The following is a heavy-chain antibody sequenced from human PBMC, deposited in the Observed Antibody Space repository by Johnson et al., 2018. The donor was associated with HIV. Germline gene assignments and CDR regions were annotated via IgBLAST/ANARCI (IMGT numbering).Heavy chain of an antibody. D-gene: IGHD4-23*01. CDR2: IRSKAYGGPT. CDR3: ARSHYYGGMTPKEAFDI. V-gene: IGHV3-49*04. Sequence: VQLVESGGGVVQPGRSLRLSCAASGFTFSSYGMHWVRQAPGKGLEWVGFIRSKAYGGPTEYAASVKGRFTIQRDDSKSIAYLQMNSLKTEDTAVYYFARSHYYGGMTPKEAFDIWGQGTRVSVS. J-gene: IGHJ3*02. CDR1: GFTFSSYG.